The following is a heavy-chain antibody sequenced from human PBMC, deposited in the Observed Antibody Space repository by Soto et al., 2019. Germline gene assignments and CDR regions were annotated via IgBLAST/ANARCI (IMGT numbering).Heavy chain of an antibody. CDR3: ARGPYYDILTGHPRDY. D-gene: IGHD3-9*01. J-gene: IGHJ4*02. CDR1: GGSFSGYY. Sequence: PSETLSLTCAVYGGSFSGYYWSWIRQPPGKGLEWIGEINHSGSTNYNPSLKSRVTISVDTSKNQFSLKPSSVTAADTAVYYCARGPYYDILTGHPRDYWGQGTLVTVS. CDR2: INHSGST. V-gene: IGHV4-34*01.